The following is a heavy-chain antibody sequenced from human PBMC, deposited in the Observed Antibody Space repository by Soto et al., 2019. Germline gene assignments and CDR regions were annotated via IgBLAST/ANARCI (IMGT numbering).Heavy chain of an antibody. V-gene: IGHV3-30*04. Sequence: QMQLVESGGGAVQPGRSLRLSCAASGFTFSYYHMHWVRQAPGKGLEWVAVISFDGSNKYYADSVKGRFTISRDNSKNTLYLHMNSLRGEDTAVYYCARVPGDMVAILYSYPLAGREPRSDVDVCGQGTTVTVAS. CDR3: ARVPGDMVAILYSYPLAGREPRSDVDV. D-gene: IGHD5-12*01. CDR2: ISFDGSNK. CDR1: GFTFSYYH. J-gene: IGHJ6*02.